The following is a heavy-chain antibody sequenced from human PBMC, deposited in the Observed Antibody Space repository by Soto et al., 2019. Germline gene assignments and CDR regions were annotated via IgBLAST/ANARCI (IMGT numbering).Heavy chain of an antibody. D-gene: IGHD3-16*01. CDR1: GFTFSDYA. CDR3: AKVAGGLGYFDL. Sequence: LRLSCVASGFTFSDYAMTWVRQAPGKGLEWVATISATGGNIEYTDSLKGRFTISRDNSKNTLYLQLNGLTSDDTAVHYCAKVAGGLGYFDLWGRGTLVTVSS. J-gene: IGHJ2*01. CDR2: ISATGGNI. V-gene: IGHV3-23*01.